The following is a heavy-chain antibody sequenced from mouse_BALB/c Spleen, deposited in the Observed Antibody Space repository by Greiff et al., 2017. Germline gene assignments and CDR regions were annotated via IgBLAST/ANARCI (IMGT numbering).Heavy chain of an antibody. CDR3: AREGGNYAMDY. J-gene: IGHJ4*01. V-gene: IGHV3-2*02. Sequence: EVQRVESGPGLVKPSQSLSFTCTVTGYSITSDYAWNWIRQFPGNKLEWMGYISYSGSTSYNPSLKSRISITRDTSKNQFFLQLNSVTTEDTATYYCAREGGNYAMDYWGQGTSVTVSS. CDR2: ISYSGST. CDR1: GYSITSDYA.